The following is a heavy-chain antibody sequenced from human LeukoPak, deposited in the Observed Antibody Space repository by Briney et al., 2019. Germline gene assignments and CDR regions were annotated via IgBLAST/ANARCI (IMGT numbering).Heavy chain of an antibody. D-gene: IGHD6-13*01. J-gene: IGHJ3*02. Sequence: PGGSLRLSCAASGFTFSDYYMSWIRQAPGKGLEWVSYISSSGSTIYYADSVKGRFTISRDNAKNSLYLQMNSLRAEDTAVYYCARDLRGSSWNHDAFDIWGQGTMVTVSS. CDR3: ARDLRGSSWNHDAFDI. V-gene: IGHV3-11*04. CDR2: ISSSGSTI. CDR1: GFTFSDYY.